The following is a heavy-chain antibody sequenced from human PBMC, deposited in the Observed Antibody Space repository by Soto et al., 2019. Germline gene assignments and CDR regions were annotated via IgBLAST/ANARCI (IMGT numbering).Heavy chain of an antibody. CDR1: GFTFSSYA. CDR3: ARDYYDILTGSLSGSNWFDP. J-gene: IGHJ5*02. D-gene: IGHD3-9*01. Sequence: GGSLRLSCAASGFTFSSYAMHWVRQAPGKGLEWVAVISYDGSNKYYADSVKGRFTISRDNSKNTLYLQMNSLRAEDTAVYYCARDYYDILTGSLSGSNWFDPWGQGTLVTVSS. CDR2: ISYDGSNK. V-gene: IGHV3-30-3*01.